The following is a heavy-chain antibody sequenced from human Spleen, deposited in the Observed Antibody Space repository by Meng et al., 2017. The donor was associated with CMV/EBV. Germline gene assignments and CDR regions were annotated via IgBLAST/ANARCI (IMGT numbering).Heavy chain of an antibody. D-gene: IGHD1-26*01. Sequence: QLQESGPGLVKPSQTLSLTCTVSGGSISSSSYYWGWIRQRPGKGLEWIGGIYYSGSTYYNPSLKSRVTISVDTSKNQFSLKLSSVTAADTAVYYCARDPIVGAWGGFDYWGQGTLVTVSS. CDR1: GGSISSSSYY. CDR3: ARDPIVGAWGGFDY. J-gene: IGHJ4*02. CDR2: IYYSGST. V-gene: IGHV4-39*01.